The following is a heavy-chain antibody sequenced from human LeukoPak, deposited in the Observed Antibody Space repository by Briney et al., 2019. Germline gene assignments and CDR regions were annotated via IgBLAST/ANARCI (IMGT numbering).Heavy chain of an antibody. V-gene: IGHV3-30*02. J-gene: IGHJ4*02. Sequence: PGGSLRLSCAASGFTFSSYGTHWVRQAPGKGLEWVAFIRYDGSNKYYADSVKGRFTISRDNSKNTLYLQMNSLRADDTAVYYCARAQSYDFWSGYYIAYWGQGTLVTVSS. CDR1: GFTFSSYG. CDR2: IRYDGSNK. CDR3: ARAQSYDFWSGYYIAY. D-gene: IGHD3-3*01.